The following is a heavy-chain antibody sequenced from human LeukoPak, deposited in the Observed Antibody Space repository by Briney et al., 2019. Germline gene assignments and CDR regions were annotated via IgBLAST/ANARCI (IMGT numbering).Heavy chain of an antibody. V-gene: IGHV3-48*01. CDR2: IGTSSTTM. D-gene: IGHD6-25*01. Sequence: GGSLRLSCAASGFTFSSYTMNWVRKPPGKGLEWVSNIGTSSTTMYYADSVKGRFTISRDNAKNSLYLQMNSLRADDTAVYYCARFAAGGSYYYYMDVWGKGTTVTVSS. J-gene: IGHJ6*03. CDR3: ARFAAGGSYYYYMDV. CDR1: GFTFSSYT.